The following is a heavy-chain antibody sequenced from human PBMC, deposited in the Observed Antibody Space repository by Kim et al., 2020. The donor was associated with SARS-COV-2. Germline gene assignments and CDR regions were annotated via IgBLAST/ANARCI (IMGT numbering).Heavy chain of an antibody. V-gene: IGHV4-31*03. CDR3: ARKSSSSLGLDY. CDR1: GGSISSGGYY. D-gene: IGHD6-6*01. Sequence: SETLSLTCTVSGGSISSGGYYWSWIRQHPGKGLEWIGYIYYSGSTYYNPSLKSRVTISVDTSKNQFSLKLSSVTAADTAVYYCARKSSSSLGLDYWGQGTLVTVSS. CDR2: IYYSGST. J-gene: IGHJ4*02.